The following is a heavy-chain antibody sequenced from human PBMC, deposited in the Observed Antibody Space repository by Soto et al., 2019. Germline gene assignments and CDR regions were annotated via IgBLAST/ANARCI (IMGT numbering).Heavy chain of an antibody. CDR1: GGSISSYY. CDR2: IYYGGGT. Sequence: QVQLQESGPGLVKPSETLSLTCTVSGGSISSYYWSWIRQPPGKGLEWIGYIYYGGGTNYNPSLTSRVTIAVAASNNQCSLKLNSMTAADTAVYYGARLNSGSGSTYFDYWGQGTLITVSS. V-gene: IGHV4-59*08. D-gene: IGHD3-10*01. CDR3: ARLNSGSGSTYFDY. J-gene: IGHJ4*02.